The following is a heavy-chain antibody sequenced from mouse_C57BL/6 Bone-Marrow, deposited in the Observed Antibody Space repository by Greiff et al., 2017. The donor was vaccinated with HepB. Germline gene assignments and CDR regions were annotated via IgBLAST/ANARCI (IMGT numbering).Heavy chain of an antibody. J-gene: IGHJ3*01. Sequence: VQLQQSGAELVRPGASVTLSCKASGYTFTDYEMHWVKQTPVHGLEWIGAIDPETGGTAYNQKFKGKAILTADKSSSTAYMELRSLTSEDSAVYYCTRTSLPWFAYWGQGTLVTVSA. CDR1: GYTFTDYE. CDR3: TRTSLPWFAY. CDR2: IDPETGGT. V-gene: IGHV1-15*01.